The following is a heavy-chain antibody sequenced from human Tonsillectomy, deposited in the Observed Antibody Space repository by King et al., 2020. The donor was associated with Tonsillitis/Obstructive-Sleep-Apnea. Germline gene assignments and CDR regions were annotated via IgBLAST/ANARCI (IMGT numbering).Heavy chain of an antibody. Sequence: QLQESGPGLVKPSETLSLTCTVSGGSISSSTYYWAWIRQPPGKGLEWIGSIYYSGSTYYNPSLKSRVTISVDTSKNQFSLKLGSVTAADTAVYYCAGLVARAGGIGYWGQGTLVTVSS. CDR2: IYYSGST. CDR3: AGLVARAGGIGY. V-gene: IGHV4-39*01. J-gene: IGHJ4*02. CDR1: GGSISSSTYY. D-gene: IGHD2-15*01.